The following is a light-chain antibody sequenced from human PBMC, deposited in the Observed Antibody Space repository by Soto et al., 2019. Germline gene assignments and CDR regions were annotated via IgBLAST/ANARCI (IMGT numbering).Light chain of an antibody. Sequence: EIAMTQSPATLSVSPGERATLSCRASQTVSSNLAWYQQKPGQAPRLLIYGASTRATGIPVRFSGSGSGTEFTLTISSLQSEDFGVYYCQHYNNWPYTFGQGTKVEIK. CDR1: QTVSSN. J-gene: IGKJ2*01. CDR3: QHYNNWPYT. CDR2: GAS. V-gene: IGKV3-15*01.